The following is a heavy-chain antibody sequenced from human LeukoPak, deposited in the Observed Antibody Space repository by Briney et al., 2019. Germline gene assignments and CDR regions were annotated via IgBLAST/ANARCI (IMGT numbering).Heavy chain of an antibody. D-gene: IGHD5-12*01. V-gene: IGHV3-30*01. CDR2: ISYDGSDK. CDR3: ARVGYSGYDALDV. J-gene: IGHJ6*04. CDR1: GFTFRSYT. Sequence: GGSLRLSCAASGFTFRSYTMHWVRQAPGKGLGWVAVISYDGSDKYYADSVKGRFIISRDNSKNTLYLQMNSLRIEDTAVYYCARVGYSGYDALDVWGKGTTVTVSS.